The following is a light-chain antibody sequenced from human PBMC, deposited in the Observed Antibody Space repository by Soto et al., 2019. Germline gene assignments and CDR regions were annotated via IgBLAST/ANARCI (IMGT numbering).Light chain of an antibody. Sequence: TQITPSPSSLTAWVGVGVTILCRASHGIRDNVGWYQQKPGKAPKLLFYAASILQSGVPLRFSDSGSGTNFTLSITSLQPEDSASYSCLQDYGYPWTFGQGTKVDIK. V-gene: IGKV1-6*01. CDR1: HGIRDN. CDR3: LQDYGYPWT. CDR2: AAS. J-gene: IGKJ1*01.